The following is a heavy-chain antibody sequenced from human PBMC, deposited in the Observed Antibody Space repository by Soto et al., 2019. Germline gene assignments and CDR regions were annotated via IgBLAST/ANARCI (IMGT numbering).Heavy chain of an antibody. Sequence: QVQLVESGGGVVQPGRSLRLSCAASGFTFSSYGMHWVRQAPGKGLEWVAVIWYDGSNKYYADSVKGRFTISRVNSKNKLDLQMNSLRAEYTGVYYCASHKDRDSRYYYGMDVWGQGTTVTVS. J-gene: IGHJ6*02. CDR2: IWYDGSNK. V-gene: IGHV3-33*01. CDR3: ASHKDRDSRYYYGMDV. D-gene: IGHD2-21*02. CDR1: GFTFSSYG.